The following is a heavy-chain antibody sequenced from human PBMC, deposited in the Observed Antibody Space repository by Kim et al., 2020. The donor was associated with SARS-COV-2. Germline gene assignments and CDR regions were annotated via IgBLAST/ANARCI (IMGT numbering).Heavy chain of an antibody. J-gene: IGHJ4*02. CDR3: ASNSYGSGSTLYY. V-gene: IGHV3-11*06. Sequence: PDYGKGRLTISRDNAKNSMYLQMNSLGAEDTAVYYCASNSYGSGSTLYYWGQGTLVTVSS. D-gene: IGHD3-10*01.